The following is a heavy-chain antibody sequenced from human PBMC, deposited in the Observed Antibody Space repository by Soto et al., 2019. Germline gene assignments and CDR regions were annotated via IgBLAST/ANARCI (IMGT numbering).Heavy chain of an antibody. Sequence: GGSLRLSCAASGFTVSSYAMSSVRQAPGKGLEWVSAISGSGGSTYYADSVKGRFTISRDNSKNTLYLQMNSLRAEDTAVYYCAKPAGYYNYYYYYYYMDVWGKGTTVTVS. CDR1: GFTVSSYA. D-gene: IGHD3-22*01. CDR2: ISGSGGST. J-gene: IGHJ6*03. CDR3: AKPAGYYNYYYYYYYMDV. V-gene: IGHV3-23*01.